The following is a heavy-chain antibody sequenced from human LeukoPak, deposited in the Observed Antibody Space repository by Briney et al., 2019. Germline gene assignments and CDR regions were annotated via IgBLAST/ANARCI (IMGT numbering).Heavy chain of an antibody. CDR1: GYTFTGYY. CDR3: AAAGVVPAALGYYYGMDV. D-gene: IGHD2-2*01. Sequence: GASVKVSCKASGYTFTGYYMHWVRQAPGQGLEWMAWINPNSGGTYYAQNFHDRITMTRDTSISTAYMELSRLRSDDTAIYYCAAAGVVPAALGYYYGMDVWGKGTTVTVSS. CDR2: INPNSGGT. V-gene: IGHV1-2*02. J-gene: IGHJ6*04.